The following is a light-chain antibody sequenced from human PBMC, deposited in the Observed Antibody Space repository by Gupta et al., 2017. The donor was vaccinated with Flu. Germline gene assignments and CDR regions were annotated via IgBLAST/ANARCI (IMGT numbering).Light chain of an antibody. V-gene: IGKV2-30*02. Sequence: SSTCRVHRNGNSWLAWLQQRPGQVPKRLIYKGSNRDCGGPDRFSGSGSGTDFTLNSSRVEAEDVGIYYCKQGKSLRTFGQGTKVEIK. CDR3: KQGKSLRT. CDR1: TCRVHRNGNSW. J-gene: IGKJ1*01. CDR2: KGS.